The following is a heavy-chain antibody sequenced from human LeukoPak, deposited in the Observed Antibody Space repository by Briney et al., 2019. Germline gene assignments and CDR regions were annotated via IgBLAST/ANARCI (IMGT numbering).Heavy chain of an antibody. CDR2: IYTGGST. V-gene: IGHV4-4*07. D-gene: IGHD4-23*01. Sequence: SETLSLTCGVPVGSISSYYWSWIRQPAGKGLEWIGRIYTGGSTNYNPSLKSRVSMSVDTSKNQFSLKLSSVTAADTAVYYCARMLEGGNSPYYYYYAMDVWGQGTTVTVSS. CDR1: VGSISSYY. CDR3: ARMLEGGNSPYYYYYAMDV. J-gene: IGHJ6*02.